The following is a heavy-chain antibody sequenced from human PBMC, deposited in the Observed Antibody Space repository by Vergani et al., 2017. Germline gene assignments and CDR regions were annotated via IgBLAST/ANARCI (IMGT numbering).Heavy chain of an antibody. CDR2: INTNGNYT. CDR3: ARDFMGTTMIVMGPDY. Sequence: EVQLLESGGDLVQPGGSLRLSCAASGFSFTTYAMSWVRQAPGKGREWVSTINTNGNYTRYGDSVKGRFTISRDNSKSTLYLQMNSLRAKDTAIYYCARDFMGTTMIVMGPDYWGQGTLVTVSS. D-gene: IGHD3-22*01. J-gene: IGHJ4*02. V-gene: IGHV3-23*01. CDR1: GFSFTTYA.